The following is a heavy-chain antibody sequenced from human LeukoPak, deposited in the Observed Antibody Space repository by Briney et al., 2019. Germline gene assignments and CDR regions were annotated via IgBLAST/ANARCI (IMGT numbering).Heavy chain of an antibody. CDR3: ARENSGSYKEFDY. Sequence: PSETLSLACTVSGGSISSYYWSWIRQPAGKGLEWIGRIYTSGSTNYNASLKSRVSMSVDTSKDQFSLKLSSVTAADTAVFYCARENSGSYKEFDYWGQGTLVTVSS. D-gene: IGHD1-26*01. CDR2: IYTSGST. J-gene: IGHJ4*02. CDR1: GGSISSYY. V-gene: IGHV4-4*07.